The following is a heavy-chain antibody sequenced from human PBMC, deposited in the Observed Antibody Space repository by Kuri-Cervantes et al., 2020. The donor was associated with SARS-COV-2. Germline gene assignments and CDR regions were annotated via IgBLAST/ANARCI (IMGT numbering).Heavy chain of an antibody. J-gene: IGHJ4*02. CDR1: GFTFNTYN. CDR2: IGPSNTYI. Sequence: GESLKISCTASGFTFNTYNMKWVRQAPGKGLEWVSGIGPSNTYIYYADSAKGRFIISRDNAKNSLYLQMNSLRAEDTAVYYCARERTDYDFWSGYYMDYWGQGTLVTVSS. CDR3: ARERTDYDFWSGYYMDY. V-gene: IGHV3-21*01. D-gene: IGHD3-3*01.